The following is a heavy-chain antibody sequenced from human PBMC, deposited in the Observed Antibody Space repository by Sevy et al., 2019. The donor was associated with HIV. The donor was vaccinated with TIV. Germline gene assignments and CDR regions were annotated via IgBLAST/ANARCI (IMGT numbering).Heavy chain of an antibody. V-gene: IGHV1-18*01. CDR2: ISAYNGNT. Sequence: VSVKVSCKASGYTFTSYGISWVRQAPGQGLEWMGWISAYNGNTNYAQKLQGRVTMTTDTSTSTAYMELRSLRSDDTAVYYCARAKTGMGLIDWFDPWGQGTLVTVSS. CDR3: ARAKTGMGLIDWFDP. D-gene: IGHD3-16*01. J-gene: IGHJ5*02. CDR1: GYTFTSYG.